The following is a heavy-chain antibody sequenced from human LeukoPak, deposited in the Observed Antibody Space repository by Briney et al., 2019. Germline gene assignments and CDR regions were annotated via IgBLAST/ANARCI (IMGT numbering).Heavy chain of an antibody. J-gene: IGHJ4*02. CDR3: AKDLTSGRDDGGGDY. Sequence: GGSLRLSCAASGFTFSSYSRNWGRQAPGKGLEWVSSISSSSSYIYYADAVKGRFTISRDNAKNSLYLQMNSLSAEDTAVYFCAKDLTSGRDDGGGDYWGQGTLITVSS. V-gene: IGHV3-21*01. D-gene: IGHD1-26*01. CDR2: ISSSSSYI. CDR1: GFTFSSYS.